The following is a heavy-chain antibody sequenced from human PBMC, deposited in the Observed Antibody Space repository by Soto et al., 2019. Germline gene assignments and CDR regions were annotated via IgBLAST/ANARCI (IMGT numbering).Heavy chain of an antibody. J-gene: IGHJ4*02. CDR3: ARDVYCGGDCYSGGFDY. V-gene: IGHV3-30-3*01. CDR2: ISYDGSNK. D-gene: IGHD2-21*02. Sequence: QVQLVESGGGVVQPGRSLRLSCAASGFTFSSYAMHWVRQAPGKGLEWVAVISYDGSNKYYADSVKGRFTISRDNSKNXXYLQMNSLRAEDTAVYYCARDVYCGGDCYSGGFDYWGQGTLVTVSS. CDR1: GFTFSSYA.